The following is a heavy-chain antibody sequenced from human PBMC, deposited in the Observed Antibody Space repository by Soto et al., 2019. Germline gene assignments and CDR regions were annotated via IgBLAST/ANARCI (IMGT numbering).Heavy chain of an antibody. CDR2: IWYDGRNK. CDR3: ARDSFSGLYYILTGSYTSIYFGMDA. Sequence: PWGALRVSCAASGITFSCGGVQLGRQAPGTGPEGVAVIWYDGRNKNYADSVKGRFTISRDNSKNTLYLQMNSLRAEDTAVYYCARDSFSGLYYILTGSYTSIYFGMDARGQGTTVTGSS. J-gene: IGHJ6*02. D-gene: IGHD3-9*01. V-gene: IGHV3-33*01. CDR1: GITFSCGG.